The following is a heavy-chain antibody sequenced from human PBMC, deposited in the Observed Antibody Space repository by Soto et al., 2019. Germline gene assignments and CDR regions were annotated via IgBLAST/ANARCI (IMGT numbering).Heavy chain of an antibody. Sequence: GGSLRLSCAVSVFTFSSYWMTWVRQAPGKGLEWVSTISGSGGRNYYADAVKGRFSISRDNSRGTLYLQMKSLRVEDTAIYYCAKEVSLGSTVDLGYWGQGTLVTVSS. CDR1: VFTFSSYW. V-gene: IGHV3-23*01. CDR2: ISGSGGRN. D-gene: IGHD7-27*01. CDR3: AKEVSLGSTVDLGY. J-gene: IGHJ4*02.